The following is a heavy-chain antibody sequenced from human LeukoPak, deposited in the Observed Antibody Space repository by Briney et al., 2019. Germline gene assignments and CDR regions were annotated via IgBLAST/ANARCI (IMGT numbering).Heavy chain of an antibody. J-gene: IGHJ4*02. CDR1: GFTFSSYA. D-gene: IGHD3-3*01. Sequence: PGGSLRLSCAASGFTFSSYAMHWVRQAPGKGLEWVAVISYDGSNKYYADSVKGRFTISRDNSKNTLYLQMNSLRAEDTAVYYCARSRFLEWLSIDYWGQGTLVTVSS. V-gene: IGHV3-30-3*01. CDR3: ARSRFLEWLSIDY. CDR2: ISYDGSNK.